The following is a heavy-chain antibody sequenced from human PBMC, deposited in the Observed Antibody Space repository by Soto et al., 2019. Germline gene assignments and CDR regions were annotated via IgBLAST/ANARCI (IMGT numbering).Heavy chain of an antibody. J-gene: IGHJ3*02. D-gene: IGHD6-19*01. V-gene: IGHV3-33*01. CDR2: IWYDGSNK. CDR3: ATISSGWYLGAFDI. Sequence: GGSLRLSCAASGFPFSSYGMHWVRQAPGKGLEWVAVIWYDGSNKYYADSVKGRFTISRDNSKNTLYLQMNSLRAEDTAVYYCATISSGWYLGAFDIWGQGTMVTVSS. CDR1: GFPFSSYG.